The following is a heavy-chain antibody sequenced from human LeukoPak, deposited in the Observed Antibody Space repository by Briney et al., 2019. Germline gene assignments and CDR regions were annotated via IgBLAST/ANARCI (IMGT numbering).Heavy chain of an antibody. J-gene: IGHJ6*02. Sequence: GRSLRLSCAASGSTFSSYAMHWVRQAPGKGLEWVAVISYDGSNKYYADSVKGRFTISRDNSKNTLYLQMNSLRAEDTAVYYCARAKSRGTIFGVVPYYYYYYGMDVWGQGTTVTVSS. V-gene: IGHV3-30-3*01. D-gene: IGHD3-3*01. CDR3: ARAKSRGTIFGVVPYYYYYYGMDV. CDR1: GSTFSSYA. CDR2: ISYDGSNK.